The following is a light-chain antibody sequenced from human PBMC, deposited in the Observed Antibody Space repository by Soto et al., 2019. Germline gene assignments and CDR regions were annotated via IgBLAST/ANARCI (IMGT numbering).Light chain of an antibody. CDR3: QQRSNWPHT. CDR2: DAS. V-gene: IGKV3-11*01. CDR1: QSVSSY. Sequence: EIVLTQSPDTLSLSPGERATLSCRASQSVSSYLAWYQQKPGQAPRLLIYDASNRATGIPARFSGSGSGTYFTLTISSLEPEDFAVYYCQQRSNWPHTFGQGTKLEIK. J-gene: IGKJ2*01.